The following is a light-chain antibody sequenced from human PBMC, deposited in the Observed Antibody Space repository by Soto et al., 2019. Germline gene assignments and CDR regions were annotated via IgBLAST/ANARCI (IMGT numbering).Light chain of an antibody. J-gene: IGLJ3*02. Sequence: QPVLSQSPSASGTPGQRVTISCSGSSSNIGRNYVFWYQQLPGTAPKVLIYRNYQRPSGVPDRFSGSKSGSSASLAISGLRSEDEADYYCAAWVDSLRGWVFGGGTKLTVL. CDR1: SSNIGRNY. CDR3: AAWVDSLRGWV. CDR2: RNY. V-gene: IGLV1-47*01.